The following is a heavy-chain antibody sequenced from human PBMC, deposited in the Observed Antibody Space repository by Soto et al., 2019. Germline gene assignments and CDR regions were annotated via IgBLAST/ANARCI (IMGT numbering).Heavy chain of an antibody. V-gene: IGHV4-59*02. CDR1: GDSVTNYF. CDR2: MYHGGRT. CDR3: ARDPGYCTNGVCPIFDF. Sequence: SETLSLTCTVSGDSVTNYFWSWMRQHPGKGLEWIGHMYHGGRTNYSPSLKSRVTMSLDSSKNQFSLNLSSVTAADTAVYFCARDPGYCTNGVCPIFDFWGQGVLVTV. D-gene: IGHD2-8*01. J-gene: IGHJ4*02.